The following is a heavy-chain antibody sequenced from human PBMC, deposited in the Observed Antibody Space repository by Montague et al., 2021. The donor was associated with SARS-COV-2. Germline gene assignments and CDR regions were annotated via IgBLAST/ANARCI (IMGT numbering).Heavy chain of an antibody. Sequence: PALVKPTQTLTLTCTFSGFSLSTSGVGVGWIRQPPGKALEWLALIYWDDDKRYSPSLKSRLTITKDTSKNQVVLTMTNVDPVDTATYYCAHKTGLRYFDWLFQTNPTGGYFDLGGRGTLVTVSS. D-gene: IGHD3-9*01. CDR1: GFSLSTSGVG. J-gene: IGHJ2*01. CDR3: AHKTGLRYFDWLFQTNPTGGYFDL. CDR2: IYWDDDK. V-gene: IGHV2-5*02.